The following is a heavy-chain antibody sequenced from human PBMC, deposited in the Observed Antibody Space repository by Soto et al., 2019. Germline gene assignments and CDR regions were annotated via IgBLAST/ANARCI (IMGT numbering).Heavy chain of an antibody. J-gene: IGHJ4*02. CDR3: ARGRAYGTLAAAGTFDY. V-gene: IGHV3-30-3*01. Sequence: GGSLRLSCAASGFTFSSYTMHWVRQAPGKGLEWVAVISYDGSNKYYAEFVKGRFTISRDNSKNTLYLQMNSLGAEDTAVYYCARGRAYGTLAAAGTFDYWGQGTLVTVSS. D-gene: IGHD6-13*01. CDR1: GFTFSSYT. CDR2: ISYDGSNK.